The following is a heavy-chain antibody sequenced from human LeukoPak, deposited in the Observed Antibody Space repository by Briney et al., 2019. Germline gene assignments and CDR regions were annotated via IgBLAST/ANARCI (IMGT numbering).Heavy chain of an antibody. V-gene: IGHV3-48*04. Sequence: GGSLRLSCAASGFTFSSYSMNWVRQAPGKGLEWVSYISSSSTIYYADSVKGRFTISRDNAKNSLYLQMNSLRAEDTAVYYCARDWVYTAMALFDYWGQGTLVTVSS. CDR1: GFTFSSYS. CDR3: ARDWVYTAMALFDY. CDR2: ISSSSTI. D-gene: IGHD5-18*01. J-gene: IGHJ4*02.